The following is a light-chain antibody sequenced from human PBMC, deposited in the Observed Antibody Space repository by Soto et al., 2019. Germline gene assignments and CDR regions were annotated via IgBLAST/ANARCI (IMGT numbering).Light chain of an antibody. J-gene: IGLJ2*01. V-gene: IGLV2-11*01. CDR1: SSDFGGCNY. CDR2: DVT. CDR3: CSYVASNTFK. Sequence: QSALTQPRSVSGSPGQSVTISCTGTSSDFGGCNYVSWYQQHPGKAPKLIIYDVTDRPSGVPDRFSGSKSGNAASLTISGLQAEDEADYYCCSYVASNTFKFGGGTKLTVL.